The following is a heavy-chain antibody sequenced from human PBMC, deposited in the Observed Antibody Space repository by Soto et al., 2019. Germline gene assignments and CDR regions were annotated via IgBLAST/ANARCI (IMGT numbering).Heavy chain of an antibody. CDR1: GFTFDKVW. J-gene: IGHJ4*02. V-gene: IGHV3-15*01. CDR3: TTGRDDLHY. CDR2: IKSKTDGGTT. D-gene: IGHD3-3*01. Sequence: VQLVESGGGLVKPGGSLRLSCAVSGFTFDKVWMNWVSQAPGKGLEWVGRIKSKTDGGTTDYAAPVKGRFTISRDDSKNMLYLQMNSLKTEDTGMYFCTTGRDDLHYWGQGTLVTVSS.